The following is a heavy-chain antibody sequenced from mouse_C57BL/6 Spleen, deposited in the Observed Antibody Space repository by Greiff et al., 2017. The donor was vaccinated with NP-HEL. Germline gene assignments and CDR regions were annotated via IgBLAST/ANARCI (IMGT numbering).Heavy chain of an antibody. V-gene: IGHV1-80*01. Sequence: VQLQQSGASVKISCKASGYAFSSYWMNWVKQRPGKGLEWIGQIYPGDGDTNYNGKFKGKATLTADKSSSTAYMQLSSLTSEDSAVYFCARSRGYYYGSSPWYFDVWGTGTTVTVSS. CDR1: GYAFSSYW. CDR3: ARSRGYYYGSSPWYFDV. D-gene: IGHD1-1*01. J-gene: IGHJ1*03. CDR2: IYPGDGDT.